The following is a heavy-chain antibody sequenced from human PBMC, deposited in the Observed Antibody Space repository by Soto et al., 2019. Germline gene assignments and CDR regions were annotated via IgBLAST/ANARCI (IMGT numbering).Heavy chain of an antibody. J-gene: IGHJ4*02. V-gene: IGHV3-23*01. D-gene: IGHD2-15*01. CDR2: ISDSGSST. CDR1: GFTFSNYA. CDR3: ANLRLALVVAAVDY. Sequence: EVQLLESGGGLVQPGGSLRLSCAASGFTFSNYAMSWVRQAPGKGLEWVSSISDSGSSTYYADSVKGRCTISRDNSKNTLYLQMSSLRAEDAAVYYCANLRLALVVAAVDYWGQGTPVTVTS.